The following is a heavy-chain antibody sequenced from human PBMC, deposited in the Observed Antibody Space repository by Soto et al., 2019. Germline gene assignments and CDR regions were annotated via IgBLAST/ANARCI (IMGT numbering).Heavy chain of an antibody. CDR3: AAGYSNSVFDP. J-gene: IGHJ5*02. V-gene: IGHV4-61*01. CDR1: GGSVSSGSFY. Sequence: QVQLQESGPGLVKPSETMSLSCTVSGGSVSSGSFYWSWIRQPPGMGLEWIGFVDYIGRTNYTPSLKSRGAISVDTSKNQFAVKLSSVTAADTAVYYCAAGYSNSVFDPWGPGTLVTVSS. CDR2: VDYIGRT. D-gene: IGHD6-13*01.